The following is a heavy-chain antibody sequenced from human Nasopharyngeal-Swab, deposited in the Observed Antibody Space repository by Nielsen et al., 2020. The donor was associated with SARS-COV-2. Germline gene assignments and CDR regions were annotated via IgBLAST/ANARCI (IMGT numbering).Heavy chain of an antibody. CDR2: INPNFGTT. D-gene: IGHD3-3*01. CDR3: ARDTIFGLALYYFYGLGV. J-gene: IGHJ6*02. CDR1: GGTFKNYA. V-gene: IGHV1-69*13. Sequence: SVKVSCKVSGGTFKNYAISWVRQAPGQGLEWMGGINPNFGTTNYAHKFQDRAKITADQSTRTAYMELSGLRSDDTAVYYCARDTIFGLALYYFYGLGVWGQGTTVTVSS.